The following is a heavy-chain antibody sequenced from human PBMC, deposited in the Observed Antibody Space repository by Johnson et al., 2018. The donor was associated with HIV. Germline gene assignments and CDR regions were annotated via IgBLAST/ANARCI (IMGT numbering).Heavy chain of an antibody. CDR1: GFTFSSYW. CDR3: ARGIAAAPLWAFDI. CDR2: INSDGSTT. V-gene: IGHV3-74*02. J-gene: IGHJ3*02. D-gene: IGHD6-13*01. Sequence: VQLVESGGGVVRPGGSLRLSCAASGFTFSSYWMHWVRQAPGKGLVWVSRINSDGSTTSYADSVKGRFTISRDNAKNTLYLQMNSLRAEDTAVYYCARGIAAAPLWAFDIWGQGTMVTVSS.